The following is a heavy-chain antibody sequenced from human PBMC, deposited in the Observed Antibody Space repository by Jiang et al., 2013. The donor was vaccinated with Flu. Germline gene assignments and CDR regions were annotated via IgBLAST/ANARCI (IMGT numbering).Heavy chain of an antibody. CDR2: ISYDGTNK. CDR3: ARDSRGFNYGSAIDY. D-gene: IGHD5-18*01. Sequence: APGKGLEWVAVISYDGTNKYYADSVKGRFTISRDNSKNTLYLQMNSLRAEDTAVYYCARDSRGFNYGSAIDYWGQGTLVTVSS. V-gene: IGHV3-30*04. J-gene: IGHJ4*02.